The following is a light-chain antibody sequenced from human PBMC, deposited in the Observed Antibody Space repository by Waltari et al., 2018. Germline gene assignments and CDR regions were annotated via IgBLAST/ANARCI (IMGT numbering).Light chain of an antibody. CDR2: GAS. Sequence: EIVMTQSQATLSVSPGERATLSCRASQSVGNNLAWFQQKPGQAPRLLIYGASTRATGIPARFSGSGSGTEFTLTVSSLHSEDFAVYYCQQYNNWPPLTFGGGTKVEIK. V-gene: IGKV3-15*01. J-gene: IGKJ4*01. CDR1: QSVGNN. CDR3: QQYNNWPPLT.